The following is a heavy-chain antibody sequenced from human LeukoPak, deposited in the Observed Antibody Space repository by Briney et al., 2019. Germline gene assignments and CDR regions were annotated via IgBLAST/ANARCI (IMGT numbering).Heavy chain of an antibody. D-gene: IGHD6-19*01. V-gene: IGHV1-2*02. CDR2: INPNSGGT. CDR3: ARDANRYSSGPHY. Sequence: ASVKVSCKASGYTFTGYYMHWVRQAPGQGLEWMGWINPNSGGTNYAQKFQGRVTMTRNTSISTAYMELSSLRSEDTAVYYCARDANRYSSGPHYWGQGTLVTVSS. J-gene: IGHJ4*02. CDR1: GYTFTGYY.